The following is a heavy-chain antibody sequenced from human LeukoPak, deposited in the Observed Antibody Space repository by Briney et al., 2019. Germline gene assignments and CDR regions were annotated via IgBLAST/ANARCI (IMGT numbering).Heavy chain of an antibody. J-gene: IGHJ4*02. Sequence: GGSLRLSCAASGFTFSSYAMHWVRQAPGKGLEYVSAISSNGGSTYYANSVKGRFTISRDNSKNTLYLQMGSLRDEDMAVYYCARTDSSGYYWVYWGQGTLVTVSS. D-gene: IGHD3-22*01. CDR2: ISSNGGST. V-gene: IGHV3-64*01. CDR3: ARTDSSGYYWVY. CDR1: GFTFSSYA.